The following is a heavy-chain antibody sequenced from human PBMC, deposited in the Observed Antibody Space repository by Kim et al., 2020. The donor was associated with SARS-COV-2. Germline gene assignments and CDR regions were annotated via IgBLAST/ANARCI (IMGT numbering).Heavy chain of an antibody. J-gene: IGHJ3*02. CDR3: ARGRRSSSWYIVGAFDI. V-gene: IGHV4-34*01. CDR2: INHSGST. D-gene: IGHD6-13*01. CDR1: GGSFSGYY. Sequence: SETLSLTCAVYGGSFSGYYWSWIRQPPGKGLEWIGEINHSGSTNYNPSLKSRVTISVDTSKNQFSLKLSSVTAADTAVYYCARGRRSSSWYIVGAFDIWGQGTMVTVSS.